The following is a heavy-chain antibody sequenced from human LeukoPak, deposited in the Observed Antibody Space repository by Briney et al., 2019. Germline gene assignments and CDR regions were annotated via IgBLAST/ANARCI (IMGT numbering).Heavy chain of an antibody. CDR1: GFTFDDYG. J-gene: IGHJ4*02. CDR3: AKDFLNVIDY. V-gene: IGHV3-30*02. CDR2: IRYDGSKK. D-gene: IGHD3-10*02. Sequence: GGSLRLSCAASGFTFDDYGMSWVRQAPGKGLEWVAFIRYDGSKKYYADSVKGRFTISRDNSKNTLYVQMNSLRAEDTAVYYCAKDFLNVIDYWGQGTLVTVSS.